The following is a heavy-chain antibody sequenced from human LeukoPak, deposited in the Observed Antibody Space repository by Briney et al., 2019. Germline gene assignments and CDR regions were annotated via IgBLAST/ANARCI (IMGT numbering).Heavy chain of an antibody. CDR1: GFTFSSYA. CDR3: AKDLGYDYGDDLDY. CDR2: ISGSGGST. Sequence: PGGSLRLSCAASGFTFSSYAMSWVRQAPGKGLEWVSAISGSGGSTYYADSVKGRFTISRDNSKNTLNLQMNSLRAEDTAVYYCAKDLGYDYGDDLDYWGQGTLVTVSS. J-gene: IGHJ4*02. D-gene: IGHD4-17*01. V-gene: IGHV3-23*01.